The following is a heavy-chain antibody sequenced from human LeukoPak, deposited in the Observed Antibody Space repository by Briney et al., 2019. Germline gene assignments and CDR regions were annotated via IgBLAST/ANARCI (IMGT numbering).Heavy chain of an antibody. CDR3: ARVVYSRGWYGYYYYYYMDV. CDR2: ISAYNGNT. Sequence: GASVEVSCKASGYTFTSFGISWVRQAPGQGLEWMGWISAYNGNTNYAQKLQGRVTMTTDTSTSTAYMELRSLRSDDTAVYYCARVVYSRGWYGYYYYYYMDVWGKGTTVTISS. D-gene: IGHD6-19*01. J-gene: IGHJ6*03. V-gene: IGHV1-18*01. CDR1: GYTFTSFG.